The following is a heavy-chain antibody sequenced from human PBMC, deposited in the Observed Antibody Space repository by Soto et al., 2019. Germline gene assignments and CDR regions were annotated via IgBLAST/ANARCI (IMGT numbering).Heavy chain of an antibody. J-gene: IGHJ4*02. CDR2: IHPSGDTT. D-gene: IGHD3-16*01. CDR3: AKDLWGSWTVDY. CDR1: GFTFQNYH. Sequence: QVQLVQSGAEVKEPGASVKVSCKASGFTFQNYHMHWVRQAPGQGLEWMGIIHPSGDTTTYAQNFQGSLAMTRDTSTSTAYMELRSLTSEDTAVYYCAKDLWGSWTVDYWGQGTLITVSS. V-gene: IGHV1-46*02.